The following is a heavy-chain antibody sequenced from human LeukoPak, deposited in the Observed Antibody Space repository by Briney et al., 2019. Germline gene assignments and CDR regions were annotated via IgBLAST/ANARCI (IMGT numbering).Heavy chain of an antibody. J-gene: IGHJ4*02. Sequence: SETLSLTCAVSGGSISNKYWSWIRQPPGKGLEWIGYIYYSGSTNYNPSLKSRVTILVDTSKNQFSLKLSSVTAADTAVYYCARDPARTRFDYWGQGTLVTVSS. CDR1: GGSISNKY. CDR3: ARDPARTRFDY. V-gene: IGHV4-59*12. CDR2: IYYSGST.